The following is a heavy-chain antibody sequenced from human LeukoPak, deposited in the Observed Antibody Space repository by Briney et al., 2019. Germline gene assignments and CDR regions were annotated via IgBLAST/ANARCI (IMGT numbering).Heavy chain of an antibody. J-gene: IGHJ5*02. D-gene: IGHD6-13*01. CDR2: IYYSGST. V-gene: IGHV4-59*01. CDR1: GVSISSYY. Sequence: SETLSLTCTVSGVSISSYYWSWIRQPPGKGLEWVGYIYYSGSTNYNPSLKSRVTISVDTSKNQFSLKLSSVTAADTAVYYCARISYSSSWYGFNWFDHWGQGTLVTVSS. CDR3: ARISYSSSWYGFNWFDH.